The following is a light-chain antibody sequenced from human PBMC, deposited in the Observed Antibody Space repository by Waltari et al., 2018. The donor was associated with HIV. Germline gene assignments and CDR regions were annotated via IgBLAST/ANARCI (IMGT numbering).Light chain of an antibody. CDR2: DVS. CDR1: SSDVGGYNY. J-gene: IGLJ2*01. CDR3: CSYAGSSTLL. Sequence: GQSITISCTGTSSDVGGYNYVSWYQQHPGKAPKLVIYDVSERPSGVSNRFSGSKSGNTASLTISGLQAEDEADYNCCSYAGSSTLLFGGGTKVTVL. V-gene: IGLV2-23*01.